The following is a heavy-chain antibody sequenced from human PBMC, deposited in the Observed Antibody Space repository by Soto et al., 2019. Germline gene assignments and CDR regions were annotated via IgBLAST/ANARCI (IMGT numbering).Heavy chain of an antibody. Sequence: EVQLVESGGGLVQPGGSLRLSCAASGFTFSSYWMHWDRQAPGKGLVWVSRINSDGSSTSYADSVKGRFTISRDNAKNTLYLQMNSLRAEDTAVYYCARDGAVAGTNYYYGMDVWGQGTTVTVSS. D-gene: IGHD6-19*01. CDR2: INSDGSST. J-gene: IGHJ6*02. V-gene: IGHV3-74*01. CDR3: ARDGAVAGTNYYYGMDV. CDR1: GFTFSSYW.